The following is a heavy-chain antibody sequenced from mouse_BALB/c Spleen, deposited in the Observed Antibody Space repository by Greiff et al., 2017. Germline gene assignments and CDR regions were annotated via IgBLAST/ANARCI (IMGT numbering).Heavy chain of an antibody. CDR1: GYSITSDYA. CDR3: ATLDGNWFAY. V-gene: IGHV3-2*02. D-gene: IGHD2-1*01. CDR2: ISYSGST. J-gene: IGHJ3*01. Sequence: EVKLQESGPGLVKPSQSLSLTCTVTGYSITSDYAWNWIRQFPGNKLEWMGYISYSGSTSYNPSLKSRISITRDTSKNQFFLQLNSVTTEDTATYYCATLDGNWFAYWGQGTLVTVSA.